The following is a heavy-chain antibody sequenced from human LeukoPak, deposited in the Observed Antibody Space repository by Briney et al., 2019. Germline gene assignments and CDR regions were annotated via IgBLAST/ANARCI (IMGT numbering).Heavy chain of an antibody. Sequence: SGTLSLTCTFSGYSLGSDYYWGGIRPPPREGVEGIGIIYHSGSTYYTLSLKSRVTISGDTSKNQFSLKVNSVTAPDTAVYYYARGTNNRFNPWGRGTLVTVSS. V-gene: IGHV4-38-2*02. CDR3: ARGTNNRFNP. D-gene: IGHD1-7*01. CDR2: IYHSGST. CDR1: GYSLGSDYY. J-gene: IGHJ5*02.